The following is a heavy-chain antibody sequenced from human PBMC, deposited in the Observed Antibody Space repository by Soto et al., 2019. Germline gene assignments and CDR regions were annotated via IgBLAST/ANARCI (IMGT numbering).Heavy chain of an antibody. J-gene: IGHJ4*01. V-gene: IGHV1-24*01. CDR3: ATLSRA. Sequence: QVQLVQSGAEVKKPGASVKVSCKVSGYSLTELSMHWVRQAPEKGLEWVGGFDPADEVRIYAKKFKGRVTMTEDTSTDRAYMELNSLATDDAAVYYGATLSRAWGLGVLITVSS. CDR2: FDPADEVR. CDR1: GYSLTELS.